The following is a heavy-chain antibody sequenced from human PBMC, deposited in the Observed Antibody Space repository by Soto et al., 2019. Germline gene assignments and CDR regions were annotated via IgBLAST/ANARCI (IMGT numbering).Heavy chain of an antibody. Sequence: QVQLVQSGAEVKKPGSSVKVSCKASGGTFSSYTISWVRHAPGQGLEWMGRIIPILGIANYAQKFQGRVTITADKSTSTAYMELSSLRSEDTAVYYCASAYCSGGSCRFGYWGQGTLVTVSS. D-gene: IGHD2-15*01. CDR3: ASAYCSGGSCRFGY. CDR1: GGTFSSYT. V-gene: IGHV1-69*02. J-gene: IGHJ4*02. CDR2: IIPILGIA.